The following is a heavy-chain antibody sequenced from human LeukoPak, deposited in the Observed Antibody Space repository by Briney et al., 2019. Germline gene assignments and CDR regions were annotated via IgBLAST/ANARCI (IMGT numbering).Heavy chain of an antibody. J-gene: IGHJ4*02. V-gene: IGHV3-48*03. CDR1: GFTFSSYE. CDR2: ISSSGNTV. D-gene: IGHD4-17*01. CDR3: ASHYGDYVWGHF. Sequence: GGSLRLSYAASGFTFSSYEMNWVRQAPGKGLEFISYISSSGNTVYYADSVKGRFTISRDNGKNSMYLQMNSLRGEDTAVYYCASHYGDYVWGHFWGQGTLVTVSS.